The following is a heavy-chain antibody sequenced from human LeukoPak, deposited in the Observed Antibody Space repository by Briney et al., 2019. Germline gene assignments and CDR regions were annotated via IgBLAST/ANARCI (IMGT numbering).Heavy chain of an antibody. CDR2: MNPNSGNT. CDR1: GYTFTSYD. D-gene: IGHD6-13*01. J-gene: IGHJ4*02. Sequence: ASVKVSCKASGYTFTSYDINWVRQATGQGLEWMGWMNPNSGNTGYAQKFQGRVTMTTDTSTSTAYMEVRSLRSDDTAVYYCARDRSSSWYYFEYWGQGALVTVSS. CDR3: ARDRSSSWYYFEY. V-gene: IGHV1-8*02.